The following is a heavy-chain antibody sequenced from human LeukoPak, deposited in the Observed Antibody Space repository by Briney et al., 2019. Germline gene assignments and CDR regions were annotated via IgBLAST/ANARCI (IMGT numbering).Heavy chain of an antibody. CDR1: GFTFDDHA. Sequence: GGSLRLSCAASGFTFDDHAMSWVRQAPGKGLEWVSGVNWKGDSAAYADSVKGRFTISRDNAKNFVYLQMNSLRADDTAFYYCARVSTSDWYAVDWFDPWGQGTLVTVSS. V-gene: IGHV3-20*04. CDR3: ARVSTSDWYAVDWFDP. D-gene: IGHD5/OR15-5a*01. CDR2: VNWKGDSA. J-gene: IGHJ5*02.